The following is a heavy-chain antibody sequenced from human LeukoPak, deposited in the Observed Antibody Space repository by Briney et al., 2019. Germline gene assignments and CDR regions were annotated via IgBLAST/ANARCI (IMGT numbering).Heavy chain of an antibody. CDR3: ARVKPWDGYNPYYFDY. V-gene: IGHV1-8*03. J-gene: IGHJ4*02. D-gene: IGHD5-24*01. Sequence: GASVTVSCTASVYTFTSYDINWVRQATGQGLEGRGWMNPNSGNTGYAQKFQGRVTITRNTSISTAYMELSSLRSEDTAVYYCARVKPWDGYNPYYFDYWGQGTLVTVSS. CDR1: VYTFTSYD. CDR2: MNPNSGNT.